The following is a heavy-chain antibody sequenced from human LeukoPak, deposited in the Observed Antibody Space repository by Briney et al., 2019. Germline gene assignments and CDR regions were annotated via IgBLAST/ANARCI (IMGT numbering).Heavy chain of an antibody. J-gene: IGHJ4*02. CDR3: AKLRVAPKYYFDY. V-gene: IGHV3-23*01. D-gene: IGHD3-10*01. CDR1: GFTFSSYA. CDR2: ISGSGGST. Sequence: GGSLRLSCAASGFTFSSYAMSWVRQAPGKGLEWVSAISGSGGSTYYADSVKGRFTISRDNSKNALYLQMNSLRAEDTAVYYCAKLRVAPKYYFDYWGQGTLVTVSS.